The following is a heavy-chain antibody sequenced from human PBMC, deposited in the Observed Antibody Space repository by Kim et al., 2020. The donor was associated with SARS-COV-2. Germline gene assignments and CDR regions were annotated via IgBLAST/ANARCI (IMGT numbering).Heavy chain of an antibody. CDR2: INTNTGHP. V-gene: IGHV7-4-1*02. CDR1: GYSLTTHS. CDR3: ARDRGLCVTSSCRSYHYHMDV. D-gene: IGHD3-10*01. Sequence: ASVKVSCKASGYSLTTHSMNWVRQAPGQGLEWLGWINTNTGHPTYVQGLTGRLVFSLDTSVNTAFLEINGLQTEDTAVYYCARDRGLCVTSSCRSYHYHMDVWGKGTTVTVSS. J-gene: IGHJ6*03.